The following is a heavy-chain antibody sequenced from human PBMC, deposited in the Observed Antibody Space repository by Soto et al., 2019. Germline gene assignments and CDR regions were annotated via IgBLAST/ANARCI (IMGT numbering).Heavy chain of an antibody. V-gene: IGHV4-34*01. Sequence: SETLSLTCAVYGGSFSGYFWSWIRQPPGKGLEWIGEINHSGSTNYNPSLKSRVTMSVDTSKNQFSLKLSSVTAADTAVYYCARGEQIIDYWGQGTLVTVPQ. J-gene: IGHJ4*02. CDR1: GGSFSGYF. CDR2: INHSGST. CDR3: ARGEQIIDY.